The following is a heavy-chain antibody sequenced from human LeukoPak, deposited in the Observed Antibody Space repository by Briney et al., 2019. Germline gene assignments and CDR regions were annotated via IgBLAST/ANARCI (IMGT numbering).Heavy chain of an antibody. Sequence: SQTLSLTCTVSGGSISSGDYYWSWIRQPPGKGLEWIGYIYYSGSTYYNPSLKSRVTISVDTSKNQFSLKLSSVTAADTAVYYCARERYSSGWNDYWGQGTLVTVSS. CDR3: ARERYSSGWNDY. CDR2: IYYSGST. D-gene: IGHD6-19*01. CDR1: GGSISSGDYY. V-gene: IGHV4-30-4*08. J-gene: IGHJ4*02.